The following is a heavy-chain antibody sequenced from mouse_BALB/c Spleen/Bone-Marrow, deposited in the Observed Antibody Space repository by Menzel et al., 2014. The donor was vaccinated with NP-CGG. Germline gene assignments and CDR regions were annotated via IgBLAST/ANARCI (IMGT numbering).Heavy chain of an antibody. CDR3: ARRGGEKDYFDY. D-gene: IGHD2-13*01. CDR2: ITSGGCYT. Sequence: EVKLVESGEDLVKSGGSLKLSRAASGFTFSSYGMSWVRQTPDKRLEWVATITSGGCYTYYPDSVKGRFTISRDNAKNTLYLQMSSLKSEDTAMYYCARRGGEKDYFDYWGQGTTLTVSS. CDR1: GFTFSSYG. J-gene: IGHJ2*01. V-gene: IGHV5-6*01.